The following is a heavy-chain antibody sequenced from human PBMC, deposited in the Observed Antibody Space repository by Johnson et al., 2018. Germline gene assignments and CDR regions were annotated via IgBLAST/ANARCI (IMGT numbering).Heavy chain of an antibody. Sequence: EVQLVESGGGLVQPGGSLRLSCAASGFTFSDHYMDWVRQAPGKGLEWVGRTRDKSNSYTTEYAASVKGRFTISRDDSKNSLYLQMNSLITEDTAVYYCFSASGIIYPYFRHWGQGTLVTVSS. CDR2: TRDKSNSYTT. J-gene: IGHJ1*01. D-gene: IGHD3-16*02. V-gene: IGHV3-72*01. CDR3: FSASGIIYPYFRH. CDR1: GFTFSDHY.